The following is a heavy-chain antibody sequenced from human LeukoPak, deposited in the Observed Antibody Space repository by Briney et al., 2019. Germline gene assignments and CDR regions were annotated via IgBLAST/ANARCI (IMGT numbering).Heavy chain of an antibody. J-gene: IGHJ4*02. CDR2: ITDAVGST. CDR1: GFTFSSSS. D-gene: IGHD1-26*01. Sequence: GGSLRLSCAASGFTFSSSSISWVRQAPGKGLEWVSAITDAVGSTHYADSVKGRSTIFRDNAKNTLYLQMNSLRAEDTAVYYCVRDLGGRSGHWGQGTLVTVSS. V-gene: IGHV3-23*01. CDR3: VRDLGGRSGH.